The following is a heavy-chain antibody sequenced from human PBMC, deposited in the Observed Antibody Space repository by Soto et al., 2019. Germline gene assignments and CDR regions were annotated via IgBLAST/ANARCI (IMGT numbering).Heavy chain of an antibody. CDR2: ISGSGGST. Sequence: EVQLLESGGGLVQPGGSLRLSCAASGFTFSSYAMSWVRQAPGKGLEWVSAISGSGGSTYYADSVKGRFTISRDNSKNTLYLQMNSLRAEDTAVYYCAKGLGRISNPDNYYYYGMDVWGQGTTVTVSS. D-gene: IGHD4-4*01. CDR3: AKGLGRISNPDNYYYYGMDV. J-gene: IGHJ6*02. V-gene: IGHV3-23*01. CDR1: GFTFSSYA.